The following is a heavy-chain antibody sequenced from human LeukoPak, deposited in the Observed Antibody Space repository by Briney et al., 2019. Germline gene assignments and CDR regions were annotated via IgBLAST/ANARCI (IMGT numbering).Heavy chain of an antibody. Sequence: AGESLKISCKGSGYSFTTYWIGWVRQMPGKGLEWVGIIYPGDSATRYNPPFQGQVTISADKSISTAYLHWSSLKASDTAMYYCAGLDAGAGGRYWGQGTLVTVSS. V-gene: IGHV5-51*01. CDR3: AGLDAGAGGRY. CDR1: GYSFTTYW. D-gene: IGHD3-16*01. J-gene: IGHJ4*02. CDR2: IYPGDSAT.